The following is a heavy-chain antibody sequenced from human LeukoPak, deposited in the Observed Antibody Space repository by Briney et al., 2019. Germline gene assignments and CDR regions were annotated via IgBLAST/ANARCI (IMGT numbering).Heavy chain of an antibody. CDR1: GFTFSSYD. D-gene: IGHD3-22*01. V-gene: IGHV3-21*01. CDR2: ISSSYI. J-gene: IGHJ4*02. CDR3: ARVKDYYDSSGGY. Sequence: GGSLRLSCAASGFTFSSYDMNWVRQAPGKGLEWVSSISSSYIYYADSVKGRFTISRDNAKNSLYLQMNSLRAEDTAVYYCARVKDYYDSSGGYWGQGTLVTVSS.